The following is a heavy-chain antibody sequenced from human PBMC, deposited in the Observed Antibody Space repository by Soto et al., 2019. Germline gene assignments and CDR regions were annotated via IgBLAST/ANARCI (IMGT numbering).Heavy chain of an antibody. CDR2: ISAYNGNT. CDR1: GYTFTSYG. Sequence: GASVKVSCKASGYTFTSYGISWVRQAPGQGLEWMGWISAYNGNTNYAQKLQGRVTMTTDTSTSTAYMELRSLRSDDTAVYYCARELPYYDFWSGYYTGSYYFDYWGQGTLVTVSS. V-gene: IGHV1-18*01. D-gene: IGHD3-3*01. CDR3: ARELPYYDFWSGYYTGSYYFDY. J-gene: IGHJ4*02.